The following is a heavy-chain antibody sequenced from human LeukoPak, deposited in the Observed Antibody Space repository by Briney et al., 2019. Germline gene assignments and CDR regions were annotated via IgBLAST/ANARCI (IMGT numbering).Heavy chain of an antibody. CDR1: GFTVSSNY. CDR2: IYSDGST. J-gene: IGHJ3*02. Sequence: GGSLRLSCAAYGFTVSSNYMSWVRQAPGKGLEWVSVIYSDGSTYYADSVKGRFTISRDNSKNTLYLQMNSLRAEDTAVYYCARDARSSSPRKFDIWGQGTMVTVSS. V-gene: IGHV3-66*02. D-gene: IGHD6-13*01. CDR3: ARDARSSSPRKFDI.